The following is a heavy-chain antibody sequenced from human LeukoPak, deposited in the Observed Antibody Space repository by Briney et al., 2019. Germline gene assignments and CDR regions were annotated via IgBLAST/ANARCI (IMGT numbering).Heavy chain of an antibody. CDR1: GFTFSSYA. J-gene: IGHJ4*02. V-gene: IGHV3-30-3*01. CDR3: ARMSSES. CDR2: ISYDGSNK. D-gene: IGHD3-22*01. Sequence: GGSLRLSCAASGFTFSSYAMHWVRQAPGKGLEWVAVISYDGSNKYYADSVKGRFTISRDNPKNTLYLQMNSLRAEDTAVYYCARMSSESWGQGTLVTVSS.